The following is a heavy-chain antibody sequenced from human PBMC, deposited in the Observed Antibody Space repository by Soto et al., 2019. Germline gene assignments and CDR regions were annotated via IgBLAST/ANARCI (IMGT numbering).Heavy chain of an antibody. CDR3: AADRRIQLWTYGMDV. V-gene: IGHV1-58*02. D-gene: IGHD5-18*01. CDR1: GFTFTSSA. CDR2: IVVGSGNT. Sequence: QMQLVQSGPEVKKPGTSVKVSCKASGFTFTSSAMQWVRQARGQRLEWIGWIVVGSGNTNYAQKFQERVTITRDMSTSTAYMELSSLRSEDTAVYYCAADRRIQLWTYGMDVWGQGTTVTVSS. J-gene: IGHJ6*02.